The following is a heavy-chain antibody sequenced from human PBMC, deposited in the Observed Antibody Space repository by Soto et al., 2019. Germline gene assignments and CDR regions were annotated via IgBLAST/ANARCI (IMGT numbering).Heavy chain of an antibody. CDR2: IYYSGST. J-gene: IGHJ4*02. D-gene: IGHD1-26*01. CDR1: GGSISSYY. CDR3: ARDRESYIDY. V-gene: IGHV4-59*01. Sequence: QVQLQESGPGLVKPSETLSLTCTVSGGSISSYYWSWIRQPPGKGLEWIGYIYYSGSTNYNPSLKSRVTISVDTSKNQFSLKLSSVTAADTAVYYCARDRESYIDYWGQGTLVTVSS.